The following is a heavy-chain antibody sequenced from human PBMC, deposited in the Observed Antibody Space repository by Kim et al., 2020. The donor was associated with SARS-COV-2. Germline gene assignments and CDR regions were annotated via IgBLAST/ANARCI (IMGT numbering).Heavy chain of an antibody. J-gene: IGHJ4*02. CDR3: ARVGSGYSSGWYGR. CDR1: GGSFSGYY. D-gene: IGHD6-19*01. CDR2: INHSGST. V-gene: IGHV4-34*01. Sequence: SETLSLTCAVYGGSFSGYYWSWIRQPPGKGLEWIGEINHSGSTNYNPSLKSRVTISVDTSKNQFSLKLSSVTAADTAVYYCARVGSGYSSGWYGRWGQGTLVTVSS.